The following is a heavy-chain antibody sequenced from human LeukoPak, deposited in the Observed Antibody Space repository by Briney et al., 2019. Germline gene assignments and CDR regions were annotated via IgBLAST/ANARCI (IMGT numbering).Heavy chain of an antibody. J-gene: IGHJ3*02. CDR2: IYYSVST. Sequence: SETLSLTCTVSGGSISSSSYYWGWIRQPPGRGLEWVGSIYYSVSTYYNPSLKSRVTISVDTSKNQFSLKLSSVTAADTAVYYCASTLRGGNYDYVWGSPYDAFDIWGQGTMVTVSS. V-gene: IGHV4-39*01. CDR1: GGSISSSSYY. D-gene: IGHD3-16*01. CDR3: ASTLRGGNYDYVWGSPYDAFDI.